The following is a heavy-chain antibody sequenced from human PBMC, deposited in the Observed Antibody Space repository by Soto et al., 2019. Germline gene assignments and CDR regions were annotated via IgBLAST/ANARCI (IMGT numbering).Heavy chain of an antibody. CDR2: IYHSGST. Sequence: QVQLQESGPGLVKPSGTLSLTCTVSGGSISSSNWWSWVRQPPGKGLEWIGEIYHSGSTNYNPSLKSPVPISADQSKNQLSLKLTSGTAADTAVYYCASDLGRWLQEIPGWDYGMDVWGQGTTVTVSS. D-gene: IGHD5-12*01. J-gene: IGHJ6*02. CDR1: GGSISSSNW. V-gene: IGHV4-4*02. CDR3: ASDLGRWLQEIPGWDYGMDV.